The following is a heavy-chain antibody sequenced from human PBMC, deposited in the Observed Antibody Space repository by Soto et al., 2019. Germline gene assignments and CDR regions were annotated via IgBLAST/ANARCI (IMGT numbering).Heavy chain of an antibody. V-gene: IGHV3-21*01. CDR3: ARGILGGVRIDYGMDV. J-gene: IGHJ6*02. D-gene: IGHD2-8*02. Sequence: GGSLRLSCAASGFTFSNYNMNWVRQPPEKGLEWVSSITSAGSYIYYAESLKGRVTISRDNAKNSLFLQMNSLRAEDTALYFCARGILGGVRIDYGMDVWGQGTTVTVSS. CDR1: GFTFSNYN. CDR2: ITSAGSYI.